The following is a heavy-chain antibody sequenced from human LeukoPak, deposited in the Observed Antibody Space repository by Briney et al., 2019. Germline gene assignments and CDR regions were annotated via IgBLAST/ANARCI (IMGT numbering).Heavy chain of an antibody. CDR3: ARGNNYYGSGSYPGADAFDI. V-gene: IGHV3-21*01. CDR1: GFTFSSFN. CDR2: ITSSGTHI. J-gene: IGHJ3*02. Sequence: GGSLRLSCAASGFTFSSFNMNWVRQAPGKAMEWVSSITSSGTHIFYADSVRGRFTISRENAKNSLYLQMNSLRAGDTAVYYCARGNNYYGSGSYPGADAFDIWGQGTMVTVSS. D-gene: IGHD3-10*01.